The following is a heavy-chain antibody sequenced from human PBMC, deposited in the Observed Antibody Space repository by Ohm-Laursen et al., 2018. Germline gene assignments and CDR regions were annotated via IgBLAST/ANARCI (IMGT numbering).Heavy chain of an antibody. Sequence: SLRLSCTASGFTFDDYAMHWVRQAPGKGLEWVSGISWNSGSIGYADSVKGRFTISGDDAKNSLYLQMNSLRAEDTALYYCAKDIRGYPYYYGMDVWGQGTTVTVSS. CDR1: GFTFDDYA. D-gene: IGHD2-15*01. J-gene: IGHJ6*02. V-gene: IGHV3-9*01. CDR3: AKDIRGYPYYYGMDV. CDR2: ISWNSGSI.